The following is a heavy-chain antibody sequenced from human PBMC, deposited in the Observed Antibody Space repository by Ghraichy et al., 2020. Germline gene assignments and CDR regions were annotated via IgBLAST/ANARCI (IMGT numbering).Heavy chain of an antibody. CDR1: GFTFSSYS. Sequence: GESQNISCAASGFTFSSYSMNWVRQAPGKGLEWVSYISSSSSTIYYADSVKGRFTISRDNAKNSLYLQMNSLRDEDTAVYYCARGKGWLQSEGFDYWGQGTLVTVSS. CDR3: ARGKGWLQSEGFDY. V-gene: IGHV3-48*02. D-gene: IGHD5-24*01. CDR2: ISSSSSTI. J-gene: IGHJ4*02.